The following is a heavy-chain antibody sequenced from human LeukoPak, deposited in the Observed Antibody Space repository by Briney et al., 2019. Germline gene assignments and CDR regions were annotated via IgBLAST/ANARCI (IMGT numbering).Heavy chain of an antibody. D-gene: IGHD1-1*01. V-gene: IGHV3-49*03. CDR3: TRDRGAYNLYDY. Sequence: GGSLRLSCTVSGFTFGDYAMSWIRQAPGKGLEWVGLIRSKAYGETADYAASVKGRFTTSRDDSKAIAYLQMNSLKTEDTAVYHCTRDRGAYNLYDYWGQGTLVTVSS. J-gene: IGHJ4*02. CDR1: GFTFGDYA. CDR2: IRSKAYGETA.